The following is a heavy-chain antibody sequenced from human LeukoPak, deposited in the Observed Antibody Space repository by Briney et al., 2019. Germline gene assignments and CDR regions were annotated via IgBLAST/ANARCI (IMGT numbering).Heavy chain of an antibody. D-gene: IGHD2-15*01. J-gene: IGHJ3*02. Sequence: GGSLRLSCAASGFTFSSYAMHWVRQAPGKGLEWVAVISYDGSNKYYADSVKGRFTISRDNAKNTLFLQMNSLRAEDTAVYYCVRDGLLVSGVALDIWGQGTMVTVSS. CDR3: VRDGLLVSGVALDI. V-gene: IGHV3-30-3*01. CDR1: GFTFSSYA. CDR2: ISYDGSNK.